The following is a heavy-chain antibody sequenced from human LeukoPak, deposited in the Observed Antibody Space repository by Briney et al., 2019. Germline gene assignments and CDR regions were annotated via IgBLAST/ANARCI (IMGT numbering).Heavy chain of an antibody. CDR2: IKQDGSET. V-gene: IGHV3-7*01. CDR1: GFTFSSYW. CDR3: AKFTPRGSSDAFDI. Sequence: GGSLRLSCAASGFTFSSYWMSWVRQAPGKGLEWVANIKQDGSETYYVDSVEGRFTASRDNAESSRYLQMTSLRVEDTAVYYCAKFTPRGSSDAFDIWGQGTMVTVSS. J-gene: IGHJ3*02. D-gene: IGHD6-19*01.